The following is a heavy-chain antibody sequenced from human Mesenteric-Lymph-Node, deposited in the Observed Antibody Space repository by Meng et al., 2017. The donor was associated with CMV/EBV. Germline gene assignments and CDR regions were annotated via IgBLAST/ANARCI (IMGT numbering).Heavy chain of an antibody. CDR3: ARDGNYGDFVWIW. CDR1: GGSISSYY. Sequence: SETLSLTCTVSGGSISSYYWSWIRQPPGKGLEWIGYIYYSGSTNYNPSLKSRVTISVDTSKNQFSLKVTSVTAADTAVYYCARDGNYGDFVWIWRGQGTLVTVSS. V-gene: IGHV4-59*12. CDR2: IYYSGST. J-gene: IGHJ4*02. D-gene: IGHD4-17*01.